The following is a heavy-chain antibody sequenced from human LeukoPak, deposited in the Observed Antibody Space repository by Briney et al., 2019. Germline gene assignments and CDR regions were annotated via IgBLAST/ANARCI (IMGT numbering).Heavy chain of an antibody. Sequence: PSETLSLTCTVSGGSISSSSYYWGWIRQPPGKGLEWIGSIYYSGSTYYNPSLKSRVTISVDTSKNQFSLKLSSVTAADTAVYYCARVYYDSSGYYLDYWGQGTLVTVSS. CDR3: ARVYYDSSGYYLDY. D-gene: IGHD3-22*01. CDR2: IYYSGST. J-gene: IGHJ4*02. CDR1: GGSISSSSYY. V-gene: IGHV4-39*07.